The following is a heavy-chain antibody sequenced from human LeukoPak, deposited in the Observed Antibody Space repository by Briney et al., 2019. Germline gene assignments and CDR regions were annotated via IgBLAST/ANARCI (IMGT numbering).Heavy chain of an antibody. CDR2: IQFDGDNK. J-gene: IGHJ4*02. CDR3: AKRWYTTWSYFDL. D-gene: IGHD2-15*01. CDR1: GFTLSRYA. V-gene: IGHV3-30*02. Sequence: GGSLRLSCVASGFTLSRYAMHWVRQAPGKGLEWVAFIQFDGDNKYYADSVKGRFTISRDNSQNTLYLQMNSLTVEDTAVYYCAKRWYTTWSYFDLWGQGTLVSVSS.